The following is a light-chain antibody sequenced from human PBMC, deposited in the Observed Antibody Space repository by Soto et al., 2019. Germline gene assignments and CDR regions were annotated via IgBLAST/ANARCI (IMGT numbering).Light chain of an antibody. Sequence: DIQMTQSPSTLSASVGDRVTITCRASQSVNGWLAWYQQKPGKAPKLLCYAASNLESGVPSRFSGSGSGTEFTLTISSLQPDDSATYYCHRYNSNPWTFGQGTKVEVK. CDR2: AAS. J-gene: IGKJ1*01. CDR3: HRYNSNPWT. CDR1: QSVNGW. V-gene: IGKV1-5*01.